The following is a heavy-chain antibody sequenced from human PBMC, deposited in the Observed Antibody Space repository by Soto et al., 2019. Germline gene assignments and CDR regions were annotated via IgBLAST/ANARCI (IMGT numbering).Heavy chain of an antibody. V-gene: IGHV4-39*01. Sequence: QLQLQESGPGLVKPSETLSLTCTVSGDSIRSSSYWGWIRQPPGKGLEWIGSIYSTGNTYYNPSLNSQVTISVDTSKNQFSLTVFSVTAADTVVYYCRRGSRYSTDVLGQGPTVTVSS. CDR1: GDSIRSSSY. D-gene: IGHD6-13*01. CDR3: RRGSRYSTDV. CDR2: IYSTGNT. J-gene: IGHJ6*02.